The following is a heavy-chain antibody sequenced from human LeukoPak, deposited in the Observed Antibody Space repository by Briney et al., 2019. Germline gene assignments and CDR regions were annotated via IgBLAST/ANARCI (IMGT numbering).Heavy chain of an antibody. CDR2: IYYSGST. J-gene: IGHJ5*02. CDR3: ARDHNGNWFDP. V-gene: IGHV4-61*08. D-gene: IGHD1-1*01. Sequence: SETLSLTCTVSGGSISSGGYYWSWIRQPPGKGLEWIGYIYYSGSTNYNPSLKSRVTISVDTSKNQFSLKLSSVTAADTAVYYCARDHNGNWFDPWGQGTLVTVSS. CDR1: GGSISSGGYY.